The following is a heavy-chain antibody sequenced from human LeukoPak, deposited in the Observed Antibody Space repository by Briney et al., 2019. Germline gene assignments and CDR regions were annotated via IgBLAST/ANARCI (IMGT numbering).Heavy chain of an antibody. D-gene: IGHD1-26*01. Sequence: GASVKVSCKASGGTFSSYAISWVRQAPGQGLEWMGGIIPIFGTANYAQKFQGRVTITADESTSTAYMELSSLRSEDTAVYYCARGTDGVWELPIYYFDYWGQGTLVTVSS. V-gene: IGHV1-69*13. CDR2: IIPIFGTA. J-gene: IGHJ4*02. CDR1: GGTFSSYA. CDR3: ARGTDGVWELPIYYFDY.